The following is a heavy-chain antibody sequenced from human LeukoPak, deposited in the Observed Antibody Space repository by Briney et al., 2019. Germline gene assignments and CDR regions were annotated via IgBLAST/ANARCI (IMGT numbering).Heavy chain of an antibody. D-gene: IGHD2-2*01. V-gene: IGHV3-21*01. CDR3: ARDQLIVVVPAAIDYYYYGMDV. CDR1: AFTFSSYS. Sequence: GGSLRLSCAASAFTFSSYSMNWVRPAPGKGMEWVSSISSSSSYIYYADSVKGRFTISRDNAKNSLYLQMNSLRAEDTAVYYCARDQLIVVVPAAIDYYYYGMDVWGKGTTVTVCS. J-gene: IGHJ6*04. CDR2: ISSSSSYI.